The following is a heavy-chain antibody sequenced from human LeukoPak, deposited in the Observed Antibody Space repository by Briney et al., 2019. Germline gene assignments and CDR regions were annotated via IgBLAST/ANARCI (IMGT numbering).Heavy chain of an antibody. D-gene: IGHD3-22*01. CDR2: IYSGGST. CDR3: ARARPYYYDSSGYTETYAFDI. J-gene: IGHJ3*02. CDR1: RFTVSSNY. Sequence: GGSLRHSCGASRFTVSSNYTSWVRQAPGKGLEWVSVIYSGGSTYYADSVKGRFTISRDNSKNTLYLQMNSLRAEDTAVYYCARARPYYYDSSGYTETYAFDIWGQGTMVTVSS. V-gene: IGHV3-66*02.